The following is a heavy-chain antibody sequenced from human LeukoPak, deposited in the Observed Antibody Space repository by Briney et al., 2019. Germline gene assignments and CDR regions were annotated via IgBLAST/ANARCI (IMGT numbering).Heavy chain of an antibody. J-gene: IGHJ3*02. Sequence: GGSLRLSCAASGFTFSSYAMGWVRQAPGKGLEWVSGISWNSGSIGYADSVKGRFTISRDNAKNSLYLQMNSLRAEDTALYYCAKALPPYYYDSSGFDAFDIWGQGTMVTVSS. CDR1: GFTFSSYA. D-gene: IGHD3-22*01. CDR3: AKALPPYYYDSSGFDAFDI. CDR2: ISWNSGSI. V-gene: IGHV3-9*01.